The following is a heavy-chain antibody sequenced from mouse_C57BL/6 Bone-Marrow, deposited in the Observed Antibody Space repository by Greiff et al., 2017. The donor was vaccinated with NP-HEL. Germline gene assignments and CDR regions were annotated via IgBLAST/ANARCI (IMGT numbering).Heavy chain of an antibody. Sequence: QVQLQQSGAELVMPGASVKLSCKASGYTFTSYWMHWVKQRPGQGLEWIGEIDPSVSYTNYNQKFKGKSTLTVDKSSSTAYMQLSSLTSEDSAVYYCARKGLKNGSSPWYFDVWGTGTTVTVSS. CDR3: ARKGLKNGSSPWYFDV. CDR1: GYTFTSYW. J-gene: IGHJ1*03. D-gene: IGHD1-1*01. V-gene: IGHV1-69*01. CDR2: IDPSVSYT.